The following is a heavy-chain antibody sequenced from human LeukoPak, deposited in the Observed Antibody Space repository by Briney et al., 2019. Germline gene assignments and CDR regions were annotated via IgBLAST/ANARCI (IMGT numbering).Heavy chain of an antibody. CDR1: GYTFTGYY. CDR2: INPNSGST. Sequence: GASVKVSCKASGYTFTGYYMHWVRQAPEQGLEWMGWINPNSGSTNYAQKFQGWVTMARDTSISTAYMELSRLRSDDTAVYYCARGPQQLVFDYWGQGTLVTVSS. J-gene: IGHJ4*02. V-gene: IGHV1-2*04. CDR3: ARGPQQLVFDY. D-gene: IGHD6-13*01.